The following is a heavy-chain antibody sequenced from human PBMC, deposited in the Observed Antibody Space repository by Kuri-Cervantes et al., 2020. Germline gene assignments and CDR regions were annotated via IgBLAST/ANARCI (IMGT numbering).Heavy chain of an antibody. Sequence: GESLKISCAASGFTVSSNYMSWVRQAPGKGLEWVSVIYSGGSIYYADSVKGRFTISRDNSKNTVYLQMNSLRAEDTAVYYCARDAYYYDSSGYSLPYWGQGTLVTVSS. CDR3: ARDAYYYDSSGYSLPY. CDR1: GFTVSSNY. D-gene: IGHD3-22*01. J-gene: IGHJ4*02. V-gene: IGHV3-53*01. CDR2: IYSGGSI.